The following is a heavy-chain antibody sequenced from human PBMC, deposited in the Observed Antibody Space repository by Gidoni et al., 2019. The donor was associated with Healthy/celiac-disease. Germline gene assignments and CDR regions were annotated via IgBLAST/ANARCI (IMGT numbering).Heavy chain of an antibody. CDR2: INHSGST. D-gene: IGHD4-17*01. Sequence: EWIGEINHSGSTNYNPSLTSRVTISVDTSKNQFALKLSSVTAADTAVYYCARADDYGGNAGAFDIWGQGTMVTVSS. J-gene: IGHJ3*02. V-gene: IGHV4-34*01. CDR3: ARADDYGGNAGAFDI.